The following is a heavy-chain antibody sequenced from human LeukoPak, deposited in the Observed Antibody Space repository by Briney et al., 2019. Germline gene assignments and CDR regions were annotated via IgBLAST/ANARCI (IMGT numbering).Heavy chain of an antibody. Sequence: ASVKVSCKASGYTFTSYGISWVRQAPGQGLEWMGWISAYNGNTNYAQKLQGRVTMTTDTSTSTAYMELRSLRSDDTAIYFCARILTVASTWGASDYWGQGTLVTVSS. D-gene: IGHD6-19*01. CDR2: ISAYNGNT. CDR1: GYTFTSYG. V-gene: IGHV1-18*01. CDR3: ARILTVASTWGASDY. J-gene: IGHJ4*02.